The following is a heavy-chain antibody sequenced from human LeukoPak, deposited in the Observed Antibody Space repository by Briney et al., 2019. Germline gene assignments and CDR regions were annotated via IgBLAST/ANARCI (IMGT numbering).Heavy chain of an antibody. D-gene: IGHD2-8*01. CDR3: ARDGAPIVLMVYAIRGDWFDP. Sequence: ASVKVSCKASGYTFTSHDIDWVRQAAGQGLEWMGWMNANSGNTGYAQKFQGRVTFTRDTSMSTAYMELSNLRSEDTAVYYCARDGAPIVLMVYAIRGDWFDPWGQGTLVTVSS. V-gene: IGHV1-8*03. CDR1: GYTFTSHD. J-gene: IGHJ5*02. CDR2: MNANSGNT.